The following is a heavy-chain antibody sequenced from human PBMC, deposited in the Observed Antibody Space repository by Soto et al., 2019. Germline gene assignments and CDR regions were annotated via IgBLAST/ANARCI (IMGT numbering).Heavy chain of an antibody. J-gene: IGHJ5*02. CDR2: ISAYNGNT. CDR3: ARTVTSVPIEWELPLDCIHP. V-gene: IGHV1-18*01. D-gene: IGHD1-26*01. CDR1: GYTFTSYG. Sequence: GASVKVSCKASGYTFTSYGISWVRQAPGQGLEWMGWISAYNGNTNYAQKLQGRVTMTTDTSTSTAYMELRSLRSDDTAVYYCARTVTSVPIEWELPLDCIHPWGQAILVTGSS.